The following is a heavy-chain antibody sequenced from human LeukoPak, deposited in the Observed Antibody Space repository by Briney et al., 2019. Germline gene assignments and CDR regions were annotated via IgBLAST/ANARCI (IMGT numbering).Heavy chain of an antibody. V-gene: IGHV4-4*09. CDR2: IYTSGST. CDR3: ARRYYYNLGSFPFDF. D-gene: IGHD3-10*01. CDR1: GSISSYY. J-gene: IGHJ4*02. Sequence: PSETLSLTCTVSGSISSYYWSWIRPPPGKGLEWIGYIYTSGSTNYNPSLKSRVTILKDTSKNQIYLNLRSVTAADTAVYYCARRYYYNLGSFPFDFWGQGTLVTVSS.